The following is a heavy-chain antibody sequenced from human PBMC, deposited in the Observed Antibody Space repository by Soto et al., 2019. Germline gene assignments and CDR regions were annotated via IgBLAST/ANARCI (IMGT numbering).Heavy chain of an antibody. J-gene: IGHJ4*02. CDR1: GFTFSSYW. CDR2: IKQDGSEK. Sequence: PGGSLRLSCAASGFTFSSYWMSWVRQAPGKGLEWVANIKQDGSEKYYVDSVKGRFTISRDNAKNSLYLQMNSLRAEDTAVYYCARVANYDFWSGYYGSSYYFDYWGQGTLVTVSS. CDR3: ARVANYDFWSGYYGSSYYFDY. D-gene: IGHD3-3*01. V-gene: IGHV3-7*01.